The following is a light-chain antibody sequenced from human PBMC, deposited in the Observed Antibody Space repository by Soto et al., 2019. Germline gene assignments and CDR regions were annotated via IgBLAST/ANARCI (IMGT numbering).Light chain of an antibody. CDR1: QSLLYNNTYNY. V-gene: IGKV2-28*01. CDR2: LGS. J-gene: IGKJ1*01. Sequence: EIVMTQSPLTLPVTPGEPASISCRSSQSLLYNNTYNYLDWYLQKPGQSPQLLIYLGSNRASGVPDRFSATQSGTTFTLKISSVEAEDVGVYYCMQALQTPWTFGQGTKVDIK. CDR3: MQALQTPWT.